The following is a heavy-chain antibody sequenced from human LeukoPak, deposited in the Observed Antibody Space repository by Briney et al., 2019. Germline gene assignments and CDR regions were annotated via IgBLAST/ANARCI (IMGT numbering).Heavy chain of an antibody. CDR3: AKDLARPTSPHVYGLDF. CDR2: INWRSDFI. D-gene: IGHD3-10*01. J-gene: IGHJ3*01. V-gene: IGHV3-9*01. Sequence: SLTLACPGDGLSFGDYCIHWVRQAARNGLGWDCGINWRSDFIVYGDFGRGRFRTCRDNANHYAYQQMISLGTEDTVINYCAKDLARPTSPHVYGLDFWGQGTVVTVSS. CDR1: GLSFGDYC.